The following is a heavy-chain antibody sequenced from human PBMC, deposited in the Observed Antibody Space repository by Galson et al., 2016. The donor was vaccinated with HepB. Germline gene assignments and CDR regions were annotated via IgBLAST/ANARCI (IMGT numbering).Heavy chain of an antibody. Sequence: SLRLSCAASGLNFISYGMYWVRQAPGKGLEWVAVTWFDGNYKDYAESVKGRITVSRDNTKNTLSLQLDSLRAEDTAVYHCARSREYFGSGSYLDYWGQGTLVIVSS. CDR1: GLNFISYG. J-gene: IGHJ4*02. D-gene: IGHD3-10*01. V-gene: IGHV3-33*07. CDR3: ARSREYFGSGSYLDY. CDR2: TWFDGNYK.